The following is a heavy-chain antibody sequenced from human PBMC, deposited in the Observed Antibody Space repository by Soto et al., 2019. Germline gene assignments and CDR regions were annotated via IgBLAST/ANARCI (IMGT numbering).Heavy chain of an antibody. CDR3: ATRSSGMDV. Sequence: RGGSLKISCKSSGYSFPSYCIGWVRQMPGKGLEWMGLIYPGGSDTRYSLSFQGQVTVSADKSIPTAYLAWSSLQASATALSYCATRSSGMDVWGQGTTVTVSS. CDR1: GYSFPSYC. J-gene: IGHJ6*02. D-gene: IGHD6-13*01. CDR2: IYPGGSDT. V-gene: IGHV5-51*01.